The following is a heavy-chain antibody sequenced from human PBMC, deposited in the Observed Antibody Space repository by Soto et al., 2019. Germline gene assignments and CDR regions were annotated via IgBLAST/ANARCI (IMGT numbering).Heavy chain of an antibody. D-gene: IGHD3-10*01. CDR3: ASGGGSGDWFDP. J-gene: IGHJ5*02. V-gene: IGHV1-69*02. CDR2: IIPILGIA. Sequence: QVQLVQSGAEVKKPGSSVKVSCKASGGTFSSYTISWVRQAPGQGLEWMGRIIPILGIANYAQKFQGRVTITADKSTSTAYMELSSLRSEDTAVYYCASGGGSGDWFDPWGQGILVTVSS. CDR1: GGTFSSYT.